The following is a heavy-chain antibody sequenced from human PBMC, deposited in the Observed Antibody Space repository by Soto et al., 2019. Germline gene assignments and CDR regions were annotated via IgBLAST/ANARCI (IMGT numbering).Heavy chain of an antibody. CDR1: GGSISSYY. CDR3: ARDRGRYGMDV. J-gene: IGHJ6*02. V-gene: IGHV4-59*01. Sequence: SETLSLTCTVSGGSISSYYWSWIRQPPGKGLEWIGYIYYSGSTNYNPSLKSRVTISVDTSKNQFSLKLSSVTAADTAVYYCARDRGRYGMDVWGQGTTVTVSS. CDR2: IYYSGST.